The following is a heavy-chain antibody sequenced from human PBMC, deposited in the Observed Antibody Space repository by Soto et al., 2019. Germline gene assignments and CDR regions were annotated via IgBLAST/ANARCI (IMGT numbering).Heavy chain of an antibody. D-gene: IGHD2-15*01. Sequence: QVQLQESGPGLVKPSQTLSLTCTVSGGSISSGGYYWSWIRQHPGKGLEWIGYIYYSGSTYYNPSLKSRVTISAATSKNQLSLKLSSVTAADTAVYYCARGSVVAATLFDYWGQGTLVTVSS. V-gene: IGHV4-31*03. J-gene: IGHJ4*02. CDR2: IYYSGST. CDR1: GGSISSGGYY. CDR3: ARGSVVAATLFDY.